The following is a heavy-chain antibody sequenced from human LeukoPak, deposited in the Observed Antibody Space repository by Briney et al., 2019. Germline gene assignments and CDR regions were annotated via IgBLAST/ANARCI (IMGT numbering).Heavy chain of an antibody. CDR2: ISYDGSNK. J-gene: IGHJ3*02. V-gene: IGHV3-30-3*01. CDR3: ARAEARALDAFDI. CDR1: GFTFSSYA. Sequence: GGSLRLSCAASGFTFSSYAMHWVRQAPGKGLEWVAVISYDGSNKYYADSVKGRFTISRDNSKNTLYLQMNSLRAEDTAVYYCARAEARALDAFDIWGQGTMVTVSS.